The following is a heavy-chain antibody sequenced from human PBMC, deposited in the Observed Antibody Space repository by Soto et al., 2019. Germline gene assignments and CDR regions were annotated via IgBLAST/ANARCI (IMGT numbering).Heavy chain of an antibody. D-gene: IGHD2-8*01. CDR2: IFYSGST. J-gene: IGHJ5*02. CDR3: ARNRTRTHCTNGVCYRGLGWLDP. CDR1: GGSINSGDYY. Sequence: SETLSLTCTVSGGSINSGDYYWSWIRQPPGKGLEWIGNIFYSGSTYYSPSLESPVSISIDTSPNQFSLKLSSVTAADTAVEYCARNRTRTHCTNGVCYRGLGWLDPWGQGTLVTVSS. V-gene: IGHV4-30-4*01.